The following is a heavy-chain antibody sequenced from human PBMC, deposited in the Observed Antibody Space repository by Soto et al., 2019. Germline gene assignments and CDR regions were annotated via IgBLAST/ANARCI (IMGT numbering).Heavy chain of an antibody. J-gene: IGHJ6*02. CDR3: AKCLGYSGSYYDYYGMDV. CDR2: ISSSSSYI. D-gene: IGHD1-26*01. V-gene: IGHV3-21*04. Sequence: AGGSLRLSCAASGFTFSSYSMNWVRQAPGKGLEWVSSISSSSSYIYYADSVKGRFTISRDNSKNTLYLQMNSLRAEDTAVYYCAKCLGYSGSYYDYYGMDVWGQGTTVTVSS. CDR1: GFTFSSYS.